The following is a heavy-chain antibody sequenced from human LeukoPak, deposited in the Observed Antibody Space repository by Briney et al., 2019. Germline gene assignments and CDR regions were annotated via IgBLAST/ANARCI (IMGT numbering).Heavy chain of an antibody. CDR2: ISSSGTTI. Sequence: GGSLRLSCAASGFTFSDYYMSWIRQAPGKGLEWISYISSSGTTIYYADSVKGRFTISRDNAKNSLSLQMNSLRAEDTAMYYCAGYSGTYSEDYWGQGTLVTVSS. J-gene: IGHJ4*02. CDR3: AGYSGTYSEDY. CDR1: GFTFSDYY. V-gene: IGHV3-11*04. D-gene: IGHD1-26*01.